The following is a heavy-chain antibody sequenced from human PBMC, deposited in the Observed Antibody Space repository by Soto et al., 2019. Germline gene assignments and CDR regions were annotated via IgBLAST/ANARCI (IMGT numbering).Heavy chain of an antibody. V-gene: IGHV1-69*12. CDR2: IIPIFGTA. J-gene: IGHJ4*02. CDR3: ARDYAGLAVDYFDY. D-gene: IGHD6-19*01. CDR1: GGTFSSYA. Sequence: QVQLVQSGAEVKKPGSSVKVSCKASGGTFSSYAISWVRQAPGQGLEWMGGIIPIFGTANYAQKFQGRVRVTADEATSTAYMELSSLRSEETAVYYCARDYAGLAVDYFDYWGQGTLVTVSS.